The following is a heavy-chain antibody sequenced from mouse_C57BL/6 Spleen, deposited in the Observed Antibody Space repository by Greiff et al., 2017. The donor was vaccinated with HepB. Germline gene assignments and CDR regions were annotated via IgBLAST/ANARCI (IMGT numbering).Heavy chain of an antibody. CDR2: ISSGGDYI. J-gene: IGHJ4*01. CDR1: GFTFSSYA. CDR3: TRESGNYEGAMDY. Sequence: EVMLVESGEGLVKPGGSLKLSCAASGFTFSSYAMSWVRQTPEKRLEWVAYISSGGDYIYYADTVKGRFTISRDNARNTLYLQMSSLKSEDTAMYYCTRESGNYEGAMDYWGQGTSVTVSS. V-gene: IGHV5-9-1*02. D-gene: IGHD2-1*01.